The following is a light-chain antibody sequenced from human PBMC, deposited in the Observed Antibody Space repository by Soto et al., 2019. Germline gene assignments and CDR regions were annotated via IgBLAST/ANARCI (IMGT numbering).Light chain of an antibody. CDR3: SSYAGSNNLGV. Sequence: QSALTQPTSASGSPGQSVTISCTGTSSDVGGYNYVSWYQQHPGKAPKLMIYEVSKRPSGVPDRFSGSKSGNTASLTVSGLQAEDEADYYCSSYAGSNNLGVFGGGTKLT. V-gene: IGLV2-8*01. CDR2: EVS. CDR1: SSDVGGYNY. J-gene: IGLJ2*01.